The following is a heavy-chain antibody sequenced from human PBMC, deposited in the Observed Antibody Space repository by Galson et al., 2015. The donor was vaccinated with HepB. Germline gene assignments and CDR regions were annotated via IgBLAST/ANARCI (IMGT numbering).Heavy chain of an antibody. D-gene: IGHD4-17*01. CDR2: ISAYNGNT. Sequence: SVKVSCKASGYTFTSYGISWVRQAPGQGLEWMGWISAYNGNTNYAQKLQGRVTMTTDTSTSTAYMELRSLRSDDTAVYYCARSPTVTIRQLTTANTGNWFDPWGQGTLVTVSS. CDR3: ARSPTVTIRQLTTANTGNWFDP. V-gene: IGHV1-18*04. J-gene: IGHJ5*02. CDR1: GYTFTSYG.